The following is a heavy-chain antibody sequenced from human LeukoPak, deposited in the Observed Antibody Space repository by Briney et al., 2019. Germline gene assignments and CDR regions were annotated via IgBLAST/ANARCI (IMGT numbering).Heavy chain of an antibody. D-gene: IGHD6-19*01. V-gene: IGHV4-31*03. CDR3: ASPSSYSSGWLPFHY. CDR1: GGSISSGGYY. J-gene: IGHJ4*02. Sequence: PSETLSHTCTVSGGSISSGGYYWSWIRQHPGKGLEWIGYIYYSGSTYYNPSLKSRVTISVDTSKNQFSLKLSSVTAADTAVYYCASPSSYSSGWLPFHYWGQGTLVTVSS. CDR2: IYYSGST.